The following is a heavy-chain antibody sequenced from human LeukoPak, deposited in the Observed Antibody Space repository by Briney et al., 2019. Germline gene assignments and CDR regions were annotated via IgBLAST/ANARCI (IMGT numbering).Heavy chain of an antibody. CDR1: GFTFSNAW. D-gene: IGHD5/OR15-5a*01. Sequence: AGGSLRLSCAASGFTFSNAWMSWVRQAPGKGLEWVGRIKSKSDGGTTGYAAPVKVRFTISRDDSKNTLYLQMNTLKTEYTAVYYCTTDGSTEAPSFDYWGQGTLVTVSS. J-gene: IGHJ4*02. CDR3: TTDGSTEAPSFDY. CDR2: IKSKSDGGTT. V-gene: IGHV3-15*01.